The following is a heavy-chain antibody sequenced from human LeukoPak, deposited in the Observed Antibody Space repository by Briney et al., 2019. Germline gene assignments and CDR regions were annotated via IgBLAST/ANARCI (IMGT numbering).Heavy chain of an antibody. V-gene: IGHV5-51*01. J-gene: IGHJ3*02. D-gene: IGHD4-23*01. CDR2: IFPGTSDT. CDR1: GHSFTSDW. CDR3: ARGPYGSHSGAFDI. Sequence: GESLKISCKGSGHSFTSDWIGWVRQMRGKGLERMGTIFPGTSDTRYSPSFRGQVTISADKSISTAYLQWSSLKASDTAMYFCARGPYGSHSGAFDIWGQGTMVTVSS.